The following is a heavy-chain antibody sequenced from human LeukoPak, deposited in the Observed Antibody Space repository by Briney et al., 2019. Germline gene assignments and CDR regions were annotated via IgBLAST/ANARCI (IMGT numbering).Heavy chain of an antibody. Sequence: ASVKVSCKASGYTFTSYDINWVRQATGQGLEWMGWINPNSGGTNYAQKFQGRVTMTRDTSISTAYMELSRLRSDDTAVYYCARAYNWNSPFDYWGQGTLVTVSS. CDR2: INPNSGGT. CDR1: GYTFTSYD. J-gene: IGHJ4*02. V-gene: IGHV1-2*02. CDR3: ARAYNWNSPFDY. D-gene: IGHD1-7*01.